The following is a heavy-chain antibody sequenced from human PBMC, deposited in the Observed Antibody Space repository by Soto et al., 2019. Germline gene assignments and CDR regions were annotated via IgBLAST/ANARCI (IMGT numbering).Heavy chain of an antibody. V-gene: IGHV4-34*01. CDR3: ASYHYDSSVTWFDP. J-gene: IGHJ5*02. CDR1: GGSFSGYY. CDR2: INHSGST. D-gene: IGHD3-22*01. Sequence: PSETLSLTCAVYGGSFSGYYWSWIRQPPGKGLEWIGEINHSGSTNYNPSLKSRVTISVDTSKNQFSLKLSSVTAADTAVYYCASYHYDSSVTWFDPWGQGTLVNVSS.